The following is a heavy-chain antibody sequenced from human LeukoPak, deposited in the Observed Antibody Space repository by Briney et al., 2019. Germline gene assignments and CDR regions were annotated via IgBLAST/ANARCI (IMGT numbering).Heavy chain of an antibody. V-gene: IGHV3-74*01. CDR1: GFTFSSYW. D-gene: IGHD6-19*01. CDR2: INSDGSST. Sequence: GGSLRLSCAASGFTFSSYWMHWVRQAPGKGLVWVSRINSDGSSTSYADSVKGRFTISRDNAKNTLYLQMNSLRAEDTAEYYCARAPEWLAIYYFDYWGQGTLVTVSS. CDR3: ARAPEWLAIYYFDY. J-gene: IGHJ4*02.